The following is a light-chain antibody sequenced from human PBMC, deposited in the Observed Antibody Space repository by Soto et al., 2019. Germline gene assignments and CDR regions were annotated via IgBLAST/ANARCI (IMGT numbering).Light chain of an antibody. CDR1: QTIMTY. V-gene: IGKV1-39*01. CDR2: AAS. CDR3: QQGNSFPLT. J-gene: IGKJ3*01. Sequence: IKRCHSPSSLSASVADAVTITFRASQTIMTYLNWYQLKPGKPPRLLIYAASSLQSGVPSRFSGSGSGTDFTLTISSLQPEDFATYYCQQGNSFPLTFGQGIKVDI.